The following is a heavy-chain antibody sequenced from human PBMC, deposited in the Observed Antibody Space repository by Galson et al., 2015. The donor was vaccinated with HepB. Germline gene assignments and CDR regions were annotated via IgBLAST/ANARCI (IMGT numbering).Heavy chain of an antibody. CDR3: ARHPTGSYYGAFLDY. D-gene: IGHD1-26*01. J-gene: IGHJ4*02. CDR2: ISGTSDYI. V-gene: IGHV3-21*01. Sequence: SLRLSCAASGFTFSTFSMNWVRQAPGQGLEWVSSISGTSDYIYYADSVKGRFTISRDNSKNILYLQMNSLTVEDTAVYYCARHPTGSYYGAFLDYWGQGTLVTVSS. CDR1: GFTFSTFS.